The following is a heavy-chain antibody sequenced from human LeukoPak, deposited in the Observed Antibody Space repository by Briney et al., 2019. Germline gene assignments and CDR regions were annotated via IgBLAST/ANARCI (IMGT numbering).Heavy chain of an antibody. J-gene: IGHJ5*02. D-gene: IGHD2-15*01. Sequence: VAPVKVSCKAAGYTFTGYYMFWVRQAPGQGLEWMGRINPNSGGTNYAQKFQGRVTMTRDTSISTAYMELSRLRSDDTAVYYCARGYCSGGSCYSVENWFDPWGQGTLVTVSS. V-gene: IGHV1-2*06. CDR3: ARGYCSGGSCYSVENWFDP. CDR2: INPNSGGT. CDR1: GYTFTGYY.